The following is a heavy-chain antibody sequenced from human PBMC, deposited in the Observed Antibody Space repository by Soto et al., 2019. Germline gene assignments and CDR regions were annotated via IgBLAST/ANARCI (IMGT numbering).Heavy chain of an antibody. CDR1: GGSISTYY. V-gene: IGHV4-59*08. Sequence: PSETLSLTCTVSGGSISTYYWSWIRQPPGKGLEWIGCIYYSGSTYYNPSLKSRVSISLDTSKNQVSLKLSSVTAADTAIYYCARQHQWLGPVYFDFWGQGTLVTVSS. CDR2: IYYSGST. CDR3: ARQHQWLGPVYFDF. J-gene: IGHJ4*02. D-gene: IGHD6-19*01.